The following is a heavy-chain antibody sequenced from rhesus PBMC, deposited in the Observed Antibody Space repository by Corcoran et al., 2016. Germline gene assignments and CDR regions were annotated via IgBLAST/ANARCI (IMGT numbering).Heavy chain of an antibody. Sequence: QVQLQQSSPGLVKPSETLSLTCAVSGYSISSGYDWSWIRQPPGKGLEWIGYIYGSSGSTTYNPSLKNRVIISKDTSKNQFSLKLSSVTAADTAVYYCAREAGVFEFWGQGALVTVSS. V-gene: IGHV4-127*01. CDR3: AREAGVFEF. J-gene: IGHJ1*01. CDR2: IYGSSGST. D-gene: IGHD3-34*01. CDR1: GYSISSGYD.